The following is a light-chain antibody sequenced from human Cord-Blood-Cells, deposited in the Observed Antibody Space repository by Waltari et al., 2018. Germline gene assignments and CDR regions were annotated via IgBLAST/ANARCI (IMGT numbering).Light chain of an antibody. CDR2: EVS. CDR1: SSDVGSYNI. V-gene: IGLV2-23*02. CDR3: CSYAGSSTFVV. Sequence: QSALTQPASVSGSPGQSITISCTGTSSDVGSYNIVSWYQPHPGKAPKLMIYEVSKRPSGVSNRFSGSKSGNTASLTISVLQAEDGADYYCCSYAGSSTFVVFGGGTKLTVL. J-gene: IGLJ2*01.